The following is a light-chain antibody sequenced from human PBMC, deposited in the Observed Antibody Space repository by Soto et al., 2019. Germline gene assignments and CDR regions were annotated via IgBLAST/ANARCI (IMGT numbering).Light chain of an antibody. J-gene: IGKJ4*01. V-gene: IGKV3-11*01. CDR2: DAY. CDR3: HQRSNWSPLT. CDR1: QSVSSY. Sequence: EIVLTQSPATLSLSPGEIATLSCRASQSVSSYLAWYQQKAGQAPRLLIYDAYNRATGIPARFSGSGSETDFTLTFSSLEPEAFAVYYCHQRSNWSPLTFGGWTKVEIK.